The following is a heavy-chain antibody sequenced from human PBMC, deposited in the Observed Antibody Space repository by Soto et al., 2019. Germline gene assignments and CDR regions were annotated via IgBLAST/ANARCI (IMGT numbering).Heavy chain of an antibody. CDR2: VNPSGGHT. D-gene: IGHD2-21*02. Sequence: QVQLMQSGAEVKKPGASVKVSCKASGDTFSDYYIHWVRQAPGQGLEWMGTVNPSGGHTTYSQHFLGRVTMTRDTSTSTLHMELTSLTSEGTAVYYCARGGHVVVVTAALDYWGQGTLVTVSS. CDR3: ARGGHVVVVTAALDY. V-gene: IGHV1-46*01. J-gene: IGHJ4*02. CDR1: GDTFSDYY.